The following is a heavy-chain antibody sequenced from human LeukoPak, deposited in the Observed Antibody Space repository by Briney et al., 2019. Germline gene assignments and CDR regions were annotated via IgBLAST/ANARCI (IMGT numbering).Heavy chain of an antibody. CDR3: ARDAMVRSLDY. CDR2: ISYDGSNK. Sequence: GGSLRLSCAASGFTFSSYAMHWVRQAPGKGLGWVAVISYDGSNKYYADSVKGRFTISRDNSKNTLYLQMNSLRAEDTAVYYCARDAMVRSLDYWGQGTLVTVSS. V-gene: IGHV3-30*04. D-gene: IGHD3-10*01. CDR1: GFTFSSYA. J-gene: IGHJ4*02.